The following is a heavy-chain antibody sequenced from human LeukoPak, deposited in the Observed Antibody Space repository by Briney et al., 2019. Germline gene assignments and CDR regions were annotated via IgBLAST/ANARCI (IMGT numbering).Heavy chain of an antibody. CDR1: GGSISSGGYS. CDR3: ARDSSITMVRGPSNWFDP. J-gene: IGHJ5*02. D-gene: IGHD3-10*01. CDR2: IYYSGST. V-gene: IGHV4-30-4*07. Sequence: SETLPLTCAVSGGSISSGGYSWSWIRQPPGKGLEWIGYIYYSGSTYYNPSLKSRVTISVDTSKNQFSLKLSSVTAADTAVYYCARDSSITMVRGPSNWFDPWGQGTLVTVSS.